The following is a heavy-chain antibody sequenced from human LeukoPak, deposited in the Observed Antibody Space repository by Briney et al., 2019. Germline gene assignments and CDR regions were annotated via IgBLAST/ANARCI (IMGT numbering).Heavy chain of an antibody. CDR1: GGSISSYY. J-gene: IGHJ5*02. CDR2: IYYSGST. V-gene: IGHV4-59*12. Sequence: PSETLSLTCTVSGGSISSYYLSWIRQPPGKGLEWIGYIYYSGSTNYNPSLKSRVTMSVDTSKNQFSLKLSSVTAADTAVYYCARVTGRNRFDPWGQGTLVTVSS. D-gene: IGHD3-10*01. CDR3: ARVTGRNRFDP.